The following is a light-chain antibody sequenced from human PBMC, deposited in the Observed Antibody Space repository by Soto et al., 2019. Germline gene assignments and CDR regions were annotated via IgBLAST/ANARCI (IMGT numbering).Light chain of an antibody. J-gene: IGKJ1*01. CDR1: QSVSSSY. V-gene: IGKV3-20*01. Sequence: IVLTQSPGTLSLSPGQRATLSCRAIQSVSSSYLAWYQQNPGQAPRLLIYGASSRATGIPDRFSGSGSGTDFTLTISRLEPEDFAVYYCQQYGSSRTWTFGQGTKVGI. CDR3: QQYGSSRTWT. CDR2: GAS.